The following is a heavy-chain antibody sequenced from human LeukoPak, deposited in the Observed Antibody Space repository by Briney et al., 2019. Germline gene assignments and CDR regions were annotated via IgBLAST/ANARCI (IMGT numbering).Heavy chain of an antibody. D-gene: IGHD6-19*01. CDR1: GFTFSSYS. CDR2: ISSSSSYI. Sequence: PGGSLRLSCAASGFTFSSYSMNWVRQAPGKGLEWVSSISSSSSYIYYADSVKGRFTISRDNAKNSLYLQMNSLRAEDTAVYYCARRGSIPVVGDYFDYWGQGTLVTVSS. V-gene: IGHV3-21*04. J-gene: IGHJ4*02. CDR3: ARRGSIPVVGDYFDY.